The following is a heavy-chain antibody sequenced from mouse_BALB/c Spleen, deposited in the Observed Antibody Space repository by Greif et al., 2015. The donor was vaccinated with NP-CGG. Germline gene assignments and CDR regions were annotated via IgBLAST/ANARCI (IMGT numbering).Heavy chain of an antibody. D-gene: IGHD3-2*01. V-gene: IGHV14-4*02. CDR1: GFNIKDYY. J-gene: IGHJ2*01. Sequence: VQLQQPGAELVRSGASVKLSCTASGFNIKDYYMHWVKQRPEQGLEWIGWIDPENGDTEYAPKFQGKATMTADTSSNTAYLQLSSLTSEDTAVYYCNAADSSGYGNFDYWGQGTTLTVSS. CDR3: NAADSSGYGNFDY. CDR2: IDPENGDT.